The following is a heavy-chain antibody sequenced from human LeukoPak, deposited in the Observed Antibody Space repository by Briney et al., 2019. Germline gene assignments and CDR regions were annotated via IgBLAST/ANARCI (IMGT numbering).Heavy chain of an antibody. V-gene: IGHV3-30*18. Sequence: GGSLRLFCAASGFTFSSYGMHWVRQAPGKGLEWVAVISYDGSNKYYADSVKGRFTISRDNSKNTLYLQMNSLRAEDTAVYYCAKDRAWGYSYGPWLWGQGTLVTVSS. CDR1: GFTFSSYG. J-gene: IGHJ4*02. D-gene: IGHD5-18*01. CDR3: AKDRAWGYSYGPWL. CDR2: ISYDGSNK.